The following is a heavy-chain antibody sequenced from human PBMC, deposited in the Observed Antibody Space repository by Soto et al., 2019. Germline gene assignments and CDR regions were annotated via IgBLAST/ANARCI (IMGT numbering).Heavy chain of an antibody. CDR1: GGTFRNYP. CDR2: IFPLTDIP. J-gene: IGHJ4*02. V-gene: IGHV1-69*02. Sequence: QVQLVQSGTEVKKPGSSVKVSCKASGGTFRNYPINWVRQAPGQGLEWMGSIFPLTDIPDYAQNFQDRLTISADKSTSTAYMELSSLTSDDTAMYFCARGPLVVLKYFESWGQGTLVTVSS. CDR3: ARGPLVVLKYFES.